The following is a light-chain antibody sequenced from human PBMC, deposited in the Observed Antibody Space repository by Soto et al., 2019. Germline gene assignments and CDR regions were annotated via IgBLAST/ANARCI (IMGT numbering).Light chain of an antibody. CDR2: AAS. CDR3: QQCFSIPYT. V-gene: IGKV1-39*01. J-gene: IGKJ2*01. CDR1: QSINSY. Sequence: DIQMTQSPSSLSASVGDRVTITCRAGQSINSYLNWYQQKPGEAPNLLIYAASSLQSGVPSRFSGSESGTDFTLTISSLQPEDFATYYCQQCFSIPYTFGQGTEL.